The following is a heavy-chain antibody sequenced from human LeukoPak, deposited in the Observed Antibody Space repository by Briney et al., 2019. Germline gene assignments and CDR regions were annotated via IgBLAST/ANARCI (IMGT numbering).Heavy chain of an antibody. CDR3: ARHWDYGDARWFDP. V-gene: IGHV4-39*01. CDR2: MYYSGST. J-gene: IGHJ5*02. CDR1: GGSISSSSYY. D-gene: IGHD4-17*01. Sequence: PSETLSLTCTVSGGSISSSSYYWGWIRQPPGKGLEGIGSMYYSGSTYYKPSLKSRVTISVGTSKNQFSLKLRSVTAADTAVYYCARHWDYGDARWFDPWGQGTLVTVSS.